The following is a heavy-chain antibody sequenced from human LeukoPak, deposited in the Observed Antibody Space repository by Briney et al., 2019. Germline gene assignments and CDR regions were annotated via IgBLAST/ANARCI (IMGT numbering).Heavy chain of an antibody. CDR3: ARDLPSSGYWYRDAFDI. D-gene: IGHD3-22*01. J-gene: IGHJ3*02. CDR1: GFSFSNYW. Sequence: GGSLRLSCAASGFSFSNYWMSWVRQAPGKGLEWVGHAKQDGSETYYVDSVKGRFTVSRDNAKNSLFLQMNSLRVEDTAMYYCARDLPSSGYWYRDAFDIWAKGQWSPSPQ. V-gene: IGHV3-7*01. CDR2: AKQDGSET.